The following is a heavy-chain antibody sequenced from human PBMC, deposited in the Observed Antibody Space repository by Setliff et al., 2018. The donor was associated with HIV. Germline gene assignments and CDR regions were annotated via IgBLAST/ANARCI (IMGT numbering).Heavy chain of an antibody. J-gene: IGHJ4*02. V-gene: IGHV3-7*03. CDR3: ASSRPPDDSSGFLDH. CDR2: IKQDGSEK. D-gene: IGHD3-22*01. Sequence: PGGSLRLSCEASGFTFSSYWMSWVRQAPGKGPEWVANIKQDGSEKYYVDSAKGRFTISRDNAKNSLYLQMNSLRAEDTAIYYCASSRPPDDSSGFLDHWGQGTLVTVSS. CDR1: GFTFSSYW.